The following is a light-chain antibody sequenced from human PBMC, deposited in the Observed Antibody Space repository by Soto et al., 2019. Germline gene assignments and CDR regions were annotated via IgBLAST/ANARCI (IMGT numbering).Light chain of an antibody. CDR1: QSISSW. CDR2: DAS. J-gene: IGKJ4*01. CDR3: QQYDNYKPLT. Sequence: DIQMTQSPSTLSASVGDRVTITCRASQSISSWLAWYQQKPGKAPKLLIFDASSLESGTPSRFSGRRSGTQFTLTINGLQPDDFATYYCQQYDNYKPLTFDGGTKVDIK. V-gene: IGKV1-5*01.